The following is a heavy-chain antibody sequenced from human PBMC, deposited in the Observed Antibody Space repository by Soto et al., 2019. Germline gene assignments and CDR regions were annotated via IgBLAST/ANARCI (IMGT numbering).Heavy chain of an antibody. D-gene: IGHD6-19*01. J-gene: IGHJ4*02. V-gene: IGHV4-61*01. Sequence: SETLSLTCTVSGGSVSSVSYYWSWIRQPPGKGLEWIGYIYYSGSTNYNPSLKSRVTISVDTSKNQFSLKLSSVTAADTAVYYCARVPVAGSCYDYWGQGTLVTVSS. CDR3: ARVPVAGSCYDY. CDR2: IYYSGST. CDR1: GGSVSSVSYY.